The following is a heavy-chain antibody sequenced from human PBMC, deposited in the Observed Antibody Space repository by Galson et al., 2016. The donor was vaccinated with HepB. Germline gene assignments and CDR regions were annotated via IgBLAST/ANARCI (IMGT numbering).Heavy chain of an antibody. D-gene: IGHD4-11*01. CDR1: GFTFRTFS. J-gene: IGHJ5*02. Sequence: SLRLSCAASGFTFRTFSMDWVRQAPGKGLEWVSYISGDSDTIYYADSVKGRFTISRDNAKSSLNLPMNALRDEDTAVYYCARGLYSNSFDLWGQGTPVTVS. CDR3: ARGLYSNSFDL. CDR2: ISGDSDTI. V-gene: IGHV3-48*02.